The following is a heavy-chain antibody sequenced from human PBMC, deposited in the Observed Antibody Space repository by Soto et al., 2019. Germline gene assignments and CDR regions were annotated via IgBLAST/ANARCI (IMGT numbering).Heavy chain of an antibody. V-gene: IGHV3-15*01. CDR1: GFTFNNAW. Sequence: GSLRLSCAASGFTFNNAWMGWVRQAPGQGLEWVGHMKSKSERETTDYAAPVKGRFTISRDDSKNTVYLQMNSLTTEDTAVYYCTAQFYFDASGYSFDLWGQGTLVTVSS. CDR2: MKSKSERETT. D-gene: IGHD3-22*01. J-gene: IGHJ4*02. CDR3: TAQFYFDASGYSFDL.